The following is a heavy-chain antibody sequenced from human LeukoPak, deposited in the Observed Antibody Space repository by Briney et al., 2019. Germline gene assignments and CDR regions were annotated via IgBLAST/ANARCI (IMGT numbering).Heavy chain of an antibody. Sequence: ASVKVSCKASGYTFTDYYMHWVRQAPGQGLEWMGWINPNSGGTNYAQKFQGRVTMTRDTSITTAYMELRSLRSDDTAVYYCARDKQYSSSWYGGYYYMDVWGKGTTVTVSS. V-gene: IGHV1-2*02. J-gene: IGHJ6*03. CDR2: INPNSGGT. CDR1: GYTFTDYY. CDR3: ARDKQYSSSWYGGYYYMDV. D-gene: IGHD6-13*01.